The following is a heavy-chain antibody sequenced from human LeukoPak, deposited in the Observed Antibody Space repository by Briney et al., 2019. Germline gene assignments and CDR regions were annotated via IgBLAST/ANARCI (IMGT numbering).Heavy chain of an antibody. J-gene: IGHJ3*02. D-gene: IGHD1-1*01. V-gene: IGHV3-21*01. CDR1: GFNLSNYN. Sequence: GGSLRLSCAASGFNLSNYNMNWVRQAPGKGLEWVSSITVTTTFIYYADSVKGRFTISRDNAKNSLYLQMNTLRVEDTAVYYCARDLPGELGRGVFDIWGQGTMVTVSS. CDR2: ITVTTTFI. CDR3: ARDLPGELGRGVFDI.